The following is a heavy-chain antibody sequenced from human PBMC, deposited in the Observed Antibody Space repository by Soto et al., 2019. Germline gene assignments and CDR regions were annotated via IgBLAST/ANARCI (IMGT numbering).Heavy chain of an antibody. D-gene: IGHD6-13*01. CDR3: ASKQLVLGDGFDI. V-gene: IGHV3-11*01. CDR1: GFTFSDHY. Sequence: GGSLRLSCAASGFTFSDHYMSWIRQAPGKGLEWVSYISSSGSTIYYADSVKGRFTISRDNAKNSLYLQMNSLRAEGTAVYYCASKQLVLGDGFDIWGQGTMVTVSS. J-gene: IGHJ3*02. CDR2: ISSSGSTI.